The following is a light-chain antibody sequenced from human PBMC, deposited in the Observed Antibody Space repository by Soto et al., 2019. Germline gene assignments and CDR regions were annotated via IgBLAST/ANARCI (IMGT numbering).Light chain of an antibody. CDR2: RAS. J-gene: IGKJ5*01. V-gene: IGKV3-15*01. Sequence: DRVMTQSPDTLSASPGERATLSCRASQSVGTYLDWYQQKLGQAPRLLIYRASTRATGIPARFSGSGSGAEFTLTISSLQSEDFAVYYCQQYNNWPPITFGQGTLLEIK. CDR3: QQYNNWPPIT. CDR1: QSVGTY.